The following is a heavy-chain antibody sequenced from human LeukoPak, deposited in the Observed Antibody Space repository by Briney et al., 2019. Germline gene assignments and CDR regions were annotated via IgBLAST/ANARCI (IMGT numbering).Heavy chain of an antibody. V-gene: IGHV3-33*01. Sequence: GGSLTLSCAASGFTFSNYGMHRVRQAPGKGLEWVAVIWYDGINKYYADSVKGRFTISRDNSKNTVYLQMNSLSAEDTAVYYCARDLTPTYYYDSSGYPTWYYWGQGTLVTVSS. CDR1: GFTFSNYG. J-gene: IGHJ4*02. D-gene: IGHD3-22*01. CDR3: ARDLTPTYYYDSSGYPTWYY. CDR2: IWYDGINK.